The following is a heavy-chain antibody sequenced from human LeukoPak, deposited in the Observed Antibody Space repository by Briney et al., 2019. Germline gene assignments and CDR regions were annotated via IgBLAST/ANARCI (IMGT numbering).Heavy chain of an antibody. CDR2: IYYSGST. CDR1: GGSISSSSYY. J-gene: IGHJ4*02. D-gene: IGHD3-22*01. Sequence: SETLSLTCTVSGGSISSSSYYWGWIRQPPGKGLEWIGSIYYSGSTYYNPSLKSRVTISVDTSKNQFSLKLSSVTAADTAVYYCARGHYDSSGYNEYFDYWGQGTLVTVSS. CDR3: ARGHYDSSGYNEYFDY. V-gene: IGHV4-39*07.